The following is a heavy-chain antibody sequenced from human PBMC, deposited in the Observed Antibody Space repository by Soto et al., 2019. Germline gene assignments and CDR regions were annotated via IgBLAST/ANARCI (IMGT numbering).Heavy chain of an antibody. CDR3: ARDTVAGFV. CDR1: GFTFSSYE. V-gene: IGHV3-48*03. Sequence: PVGSLRLSCAASGFTFSSYEMNWVRQASGKGLEWVSYISSSGSTIYYADSVKGRFTISRDNAKNSLYLQMNSLRAEDTAVYYCARDTVAGFVWGQGTTVTVSS. D-gene: IGHD6-19*01. J-gene: IGHJ6*02. CDR2: ISSSGSTI.